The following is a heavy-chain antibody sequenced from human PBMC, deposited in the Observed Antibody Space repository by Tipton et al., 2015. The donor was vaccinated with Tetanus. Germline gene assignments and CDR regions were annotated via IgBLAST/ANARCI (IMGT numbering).Heavy chain of an antibody. D-gene: IGHD2-15*01. CDR1: GFTFSAYA. J-gene: IGHJ4*02. V-gene: IGHV3-23*01. CDR3: GARPAGGIAAPFDY. CDR2: ISGSGDTT. Sequence: SLRLSCAASGFTFSAYAMTWVRQAPGKGLEWVSLISGSGDTTYSPDSVKGRFTISRDSSENTLHLQMSSLRADDTAVYYCGARPAGGIAAPFDYWGQGTLVTVSS.